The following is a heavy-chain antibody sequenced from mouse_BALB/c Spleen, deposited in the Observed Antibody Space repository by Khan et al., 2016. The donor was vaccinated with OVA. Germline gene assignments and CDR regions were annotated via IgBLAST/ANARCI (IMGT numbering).Heavy chain of an antibody. CDR2: IIPSTDYT. CDR3: AKEGAYYRSDGWFAY. Sequence: QVHVKQSGAELARPGASVKMSCKASGYTFTTYTIHWVKQRPGQGLEWIGYIIPSTDYTTYNQKFKDKDTLTADKSSSTAYMQLSSLTSDDSAVYYCAKEGAYYRSDGWFAYWGQGTLVTVSA. V-gene: IGHV1-4*01. J-gene: IGHJ3*01. D-gene: IGHD2-14*01. CDR1: GYTFTTYT.